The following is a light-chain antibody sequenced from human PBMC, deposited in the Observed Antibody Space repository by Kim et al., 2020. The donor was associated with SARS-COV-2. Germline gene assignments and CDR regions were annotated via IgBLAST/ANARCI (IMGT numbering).Light chain of an antibody. Sequence: EIVLTQSPATLSLSPGERATLSCRASQSVSSYLAWYQQQPGQAPRLLIYDASNRATGIPARFSCSGSGTDFTLTISSLQPEDFAVYYCQQRSNWPPGLTFGGGTKLEI. CDR3: QQRSNWPPGLT. CDR1: QSVSSY. CDR2: DAS. J-gene: IGKJ4*01. V-gene: IGKV3-11*01.